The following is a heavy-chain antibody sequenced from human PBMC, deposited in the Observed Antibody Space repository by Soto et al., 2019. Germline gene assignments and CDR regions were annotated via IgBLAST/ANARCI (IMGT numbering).Heavy chain of an antibody. CDR1: GFTFSSYA. D-gene: IGHD6-13*01. V-gene: IGHV3-23*01. CDR3: AKDLGSSWYYFDY. CDR2: ISGSGGST. J-gene: IGHJ4*02. Sequence: GGSLRLSCAASGFTFSSYALSWVRQAPGKGLEWVSAISGSGGSTYYADSVKGRFTISRDNSKNTLYLQMNSLRAEDTAVYYCAKDLGSSWYYFDYWGQGTLVTVSS.